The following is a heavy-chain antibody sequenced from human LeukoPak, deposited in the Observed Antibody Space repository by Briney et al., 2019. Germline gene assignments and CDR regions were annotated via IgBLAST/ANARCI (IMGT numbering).Heavy chain of an antibody. CDR1: GFTFSSYG. Sequence: GGSLRLSCAASGFTFSSYGMHWVRQAPGKGLEWVAFIRYDGSNKYYADSVKGRFTISRDNSKNTLYLQMNSLRAEDTAVYYCARALGGSWYNSFDYWGQGTLVTVSS. J-gene: IGHJ4*02. CDR3: ARALGGSWYNSFDY. CDR2: IRYDGSNK. V-gene: IGHV3-30*02. D-gene: IGHD6-13*01.